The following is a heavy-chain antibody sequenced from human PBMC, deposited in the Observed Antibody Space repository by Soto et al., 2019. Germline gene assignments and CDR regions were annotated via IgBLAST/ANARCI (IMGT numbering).Heavy chain of an antibody. V-gene: IGHV3-30*18. Sequence: QLVESGGGVVQPGRSLRHSCAASGFTFSLYGMHWVRQAPGKGLEWVAVTSYDGSNKYYADSVKGRFTISRDNSKNTLYRQMNSLRAEDTAVYYCANDSGYSGYDVFDYYYGMDVWGQGTTVTVSS. J-gene: IGHJ6*02. CDR2: TSYDGSNK. CDR3: ANDSGYSGYDVFDYYYGMDV. D-gene: IGHD5-12*01. CDR1: GFTFSLYG.